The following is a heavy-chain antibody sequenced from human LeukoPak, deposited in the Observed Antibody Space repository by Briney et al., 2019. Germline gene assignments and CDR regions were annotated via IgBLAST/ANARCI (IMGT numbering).Heavy chain of an antibody. CDR1: VYIFRIYT. V-gene: IGHV3-21*01. D-gene: IGHD5-18*01. CDR3: TVHTGMGY. J-gene: IGHJ4*02. CDR2: ISSTSKYI. Sequence: GVSERLPCVICVYIFRIYTMNGVRRSRGKGLVWVSYISSTSKYIDYADSVKGRFTISRDNAKNSLYLQMNSLRGEDTAVYYCTVHTGMGYWGQGTLVTVSS.